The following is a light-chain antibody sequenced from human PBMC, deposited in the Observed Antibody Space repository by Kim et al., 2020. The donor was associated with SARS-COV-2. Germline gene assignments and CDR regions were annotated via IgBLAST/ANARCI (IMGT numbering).Light chain of an antibody. CDR1: SANIGSNS. V-gene: IGLV1-47*01. CDR3: VAWDDSLSGPV. Sequence: GQRVTISWSGSSANIGSNSVYWYQQLQGTAPKVLIYRNNQRPSGVPDRFSGSKSGTSASLAISGLRSEDEADYYCVAWDDSLSGPVFGGGTQLTVL. J-gene: IGLJ2*01. CDR2: RNN.